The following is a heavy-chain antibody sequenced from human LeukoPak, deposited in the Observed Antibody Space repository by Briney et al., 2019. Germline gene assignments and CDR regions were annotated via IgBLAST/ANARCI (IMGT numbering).Heavy chain of an antibody. J-gene: IGHJ4*02. D-gene: IGHD2-2*01. CDR1: GGSISTYY. CDR3: ARRSAPIYCSYASCYEIDY. Sequence: SETLSLTCTVSGGSISTYYWSWIRQPPGKGLEWIGYINYTGSTNYNASLKSRVTISLDTSKNQFSLNPSSVTAADTAVYYCARRSAPIYCSYASCYEIDYWGQGTLVTVSS. V-gene: IGHV4-59*12. CDR2: INYTGST.